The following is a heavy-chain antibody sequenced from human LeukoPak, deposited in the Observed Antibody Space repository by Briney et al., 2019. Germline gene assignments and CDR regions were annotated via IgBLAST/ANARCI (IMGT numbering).Heavy chain of an antibody. Sequence: PRGSLCPSRAASGFTARSNSMSCLRQAPGKGLEWVSVIYSGGSTYYADSVKGRFAITRDNSKNTLYLQMNSLRAEDTAVYYCARDWRGGYCFDSWGQGPLVTVSS. CDR1: GFTARSNS. CDR2: IYSGGST. V-gene: IGHV3-66*01. J-gene: IGHJ4*02. CDR3: ARDWRGGYCFDS.